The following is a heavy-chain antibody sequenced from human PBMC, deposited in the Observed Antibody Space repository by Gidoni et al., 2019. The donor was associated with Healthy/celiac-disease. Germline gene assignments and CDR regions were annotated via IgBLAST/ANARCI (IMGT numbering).Heavy chain of an antibody. CDR3: AKDMAGSVFGVVVDY. Sequence: QVQLVESGGGVVQPGRSLRLSCAASGFTFSSYGMHWVRQAPGKGLEWVAVISYDGSNKYYADSVKGRFTISRDNSKNTLYLQMNSLRAEDTAVYYCAKDMAGSVFGVVVDYWGQGTLVTVSS. CDR1: GFTFSSYG. D-gene: IGHD3-3*01. CDR2: ISYDGSNK. V-gene: IGHV3-30*18. J-gene: IGHJ4*02.